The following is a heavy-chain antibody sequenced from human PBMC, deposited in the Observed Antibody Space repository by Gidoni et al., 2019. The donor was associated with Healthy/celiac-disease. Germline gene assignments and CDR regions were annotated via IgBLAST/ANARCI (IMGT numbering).Heavy chain of an antibody. CDR2: ISGSGGST. CDR1: GFTFSSYA. V-gene: IGHV3-23*01. D-gene: IGHD3-22*01. CDR3: AKDLPLDYYYDSSGYWDY. Sequence: EVQLLESGGGLVQPGGSLRLSCAASGFTFSSYAMSWVRQAPGKGLEWVSAISGSGGSTYYADSVKGRFTISRDNSKNTLYLQMNSLRAEDTAVYYCAKDLPLDYYYDSSGYWDYWGQGTLVTVSS. J-gene: IGHJ4*02.